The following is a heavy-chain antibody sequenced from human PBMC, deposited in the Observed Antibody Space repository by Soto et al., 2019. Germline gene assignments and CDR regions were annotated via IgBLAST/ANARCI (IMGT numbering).Heavy chain of an antibody. V-gene: IGHV3-7*02. CDR1: GFTFSSYW. CDR2: IKQDGSEK. Sequence: EVQLVESGGGLVQPGGSLRLSCAASGFTFSSYWMTWVRQAPGKGLEWVANIKQDGSEKYSVDSVKGRFTISRDNAKNSLYLQMNSLRAEDTAVYYCATHPYSSGWYCWGQGTLVTVSS. J-gene: IGHJ4*02. D-gene: IGHD6-13*01. CDR3: ATHPYSSGWYC.